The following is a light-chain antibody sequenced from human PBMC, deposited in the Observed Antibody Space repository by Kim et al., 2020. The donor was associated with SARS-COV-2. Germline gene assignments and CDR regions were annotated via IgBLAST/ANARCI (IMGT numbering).Light chain of an antibody. CDR1: SVRNFY. J-gene: IGLJ3*02. CDR2: SKA. V-gene: IGLV3-19*01. CDR3: NSRDSTGNRIV. Sequence: SSELTQDPAVSVALGQTVRITCQRDSVRNFYAYWYQQKPGQAPVLVISSKANRPSGIPDRFSGSSSGNTASLTISGAQAEDEADYYCNSRDSTGNRIVFGGGTQLTVL.